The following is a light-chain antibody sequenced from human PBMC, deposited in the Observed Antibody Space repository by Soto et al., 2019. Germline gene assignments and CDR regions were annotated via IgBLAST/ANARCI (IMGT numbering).Light chain of an antibody. V-gene: IGKV3-15*01. CDR2: RAS. Sequence: EVVLTQSPATLPVSPGEGATLSCRASQSVNVLLAWYQQKPGQAPRLLIYRASTRATGVPARFSGSGSETEFTLTISNLQSEDFALYYCQQYNNWPITFGQGTRLEIK. CDR3: QQYNNWPIT. CDR1: QSVNVL. J-gene: IGKJ5*01.